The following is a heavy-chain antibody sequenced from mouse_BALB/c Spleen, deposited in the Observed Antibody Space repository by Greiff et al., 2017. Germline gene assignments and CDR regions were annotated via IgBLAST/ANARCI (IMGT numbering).Heavy chain of an antibody. V-gene: IGHV1-7*01. J-gene: IGHJ4*01. Sequence: QVHVKQSGAELAKPGASVKMSCKASGYTFTSYWMHWVKQRPGQGLEWIGYINPSTGYTEYNQKFKDKATLTADKSSSTAYMQLSSLTSEDSAVYYCARSTMITAPYYAMDYWGQGTSVTVSS. CDR3: ARSTMITAPYYAMDY. CDR2: INPSTGYT. D-gene: IGHD2-4*01. CDR1: GYTFTSYW.